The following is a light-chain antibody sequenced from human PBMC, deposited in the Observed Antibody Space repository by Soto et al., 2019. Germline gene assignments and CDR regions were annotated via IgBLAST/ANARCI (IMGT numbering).Light chain of an antibody. CDR1: QSVGSH. CDR3: HQRQSWPRT. CDR2: GAS. Sequence: EIVMTQSPATLSVSPGERATLSCRASQSVGSHLAWYQQRPGQAPRLLIYGASYRATGIPARFSGSGSGTDFTLTISDVEPEDFAVYYCHQRQSWPRTFGQGTKVDI. V-gene: IGKV3-15*01. J-gene: IGKJ1*01.